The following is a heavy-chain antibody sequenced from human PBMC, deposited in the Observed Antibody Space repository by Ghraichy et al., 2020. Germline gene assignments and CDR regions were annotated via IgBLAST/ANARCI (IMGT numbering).Heavy chain of an antibody. V-gene: IGHV3-21*01. CDR2: ISSSSSYI. J-gene: IGHJ6*02. CDR1: GFTFSSYS. Sequence: GGSLRLSCAASGFTFSSYSMNWVRQAPGKGLEWVSSISSSSSYIYYADSVKGRFTISRDNAKNSLYLQMNSLRAEDTAVYYCARDTEDHYYYGMDVWGQGTTVTVS. D-gene: IGHD1-14*01. CDR3: ARDTEDHYYYGMDV.